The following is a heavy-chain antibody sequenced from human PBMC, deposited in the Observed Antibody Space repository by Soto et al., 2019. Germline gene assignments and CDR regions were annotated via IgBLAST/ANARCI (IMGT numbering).Heavy chain of an antibody. CDR2: ISGSGGST. D-gene: IGHD2-8*01. J-gene: IGHJ4*02. CDR1: GFTFSSYA. CDR3: AKESVGVYCTNGVCYKTGFDY. Sequence: GGSLRLSCAASGFTFSSYAMSWVRQAPGKGLEWVSAISGSGGSTYYADSVMGRFTISRDNSKNTLYLQMNSLRAEDAAVYYCAKESVGVYCTNGVCYKTGFDYWGQGTLVTAPQ. V-gene: IGHV3-23*01.